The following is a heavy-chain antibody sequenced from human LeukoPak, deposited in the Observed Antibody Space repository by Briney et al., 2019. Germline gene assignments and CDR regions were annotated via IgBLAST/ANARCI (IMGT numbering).Heavy chain of an antibody. CDR1: GGSISSSSYY. CDR2: IYYSGST. CDR3: ARHSLERAYYDILTGYRIDY. J-gene: IGHJ4*02. V-gene: IGHV4-39*01. D-gene: IGHD3-9*01. Sequence: SETLSLTCTVSGGSISSSSYYWGWIRQPPGKGLEWIGSIYYSGSTYYNPSLKSRVTISVDTSKNHFSLKLSSVTAADTAVYYCARHSLERAYYDILTGYRIDYWGQGTLVTVSS.